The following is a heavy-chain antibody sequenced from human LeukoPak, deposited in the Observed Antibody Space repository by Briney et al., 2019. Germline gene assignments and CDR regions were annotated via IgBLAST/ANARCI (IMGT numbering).Heavy chain of an antibody. CDR1: GFTFNSYW. J-gene: IGHJ4*02. Sequence: GGSLRLSCVASGFTFNSYWMSWVRQAPGKGLEWVANINQDGSEKYDVDSAKGRFTISRDHAKNSRYLQMNSLRAEDTAMHHCARVGGGDGSGWSTTDYWGQGTLVTISS. CDR2: INQDGSEK. D-gene: IGHD6-19*01. V-gene: IGHV3-7*01. CDR3: ARVGGGDGSGWSTTDY.